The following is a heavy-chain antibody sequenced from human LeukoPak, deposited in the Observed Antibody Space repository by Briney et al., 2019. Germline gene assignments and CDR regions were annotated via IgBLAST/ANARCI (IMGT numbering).Heavy chain of an antibody. J-gene: IGHJ6*03. CDR1: GGTFSSYA. CDR3: ASGQRLTVTTLYYYYYYMDV. D-gene: IGHD4-17*01. CDR2: IIPIFGTA. Sequence: SVKVSCKASGGTFSSYAISWVRQAPGQGLEWMGGIIPIFGTANYAQKFQGRVTITTDESTSTAYMELSSLRSEDTAVYYCASGQRLTVTTLYYYYYYMDVWGKGTTVTVSS. V-gene: IGHV1-69*05.